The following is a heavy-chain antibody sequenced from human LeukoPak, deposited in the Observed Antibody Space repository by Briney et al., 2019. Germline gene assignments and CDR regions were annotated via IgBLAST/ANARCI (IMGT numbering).Heavy chain of an antibody. CDR3: ARGVVAAPQTFDY. V-gene: IGHV4-34*01. CDR2: INHSGST. D-gene: IGHD2-15*01. CDR1: GGSFSGYY. Sequence: SETMSLTCAVYGGSFSGYYWSWIRQPPGKGLEWIGEINHSGSTNYNPSLKSRVTISVDTSKNQFSLKLSSVTAADTAVYYCARGVVAAPQTFDYWGQGTLVTVSS. J-gene: IGHJ4*02.